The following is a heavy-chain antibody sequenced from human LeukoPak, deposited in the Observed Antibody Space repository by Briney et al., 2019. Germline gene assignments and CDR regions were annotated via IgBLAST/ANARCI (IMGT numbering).Heavy chain of an antibody. J-gene: IGHJ4*02. CDR3: AAGGIYSLLDY. Sequence: ASVKVSCKVSGDTLSELTMHWVRQAPGKGLEWMGGFDPGAGEILYTQQFQGRVTMTEDTSTDTAYMELTSLRSEDSGVYFCAAGGIYSLLDYWGQGTLVTVSS. CDR1: GDTLSELT. D-gene: IGHD3-10*01. CDR2: FDPGAGEI. V-gene: IGHV1-24*01.